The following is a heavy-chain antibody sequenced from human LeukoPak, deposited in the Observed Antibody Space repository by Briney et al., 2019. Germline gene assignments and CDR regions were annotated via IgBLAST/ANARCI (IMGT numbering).Heavy chain of an antibody. CDR3: ARRSRTGSYTFDY. D-gene: IGHD3/OR15-3a*01. V-gene: IGHV4-30-4*01. CDR2: IYYTGRT. CDR1: GGSVSSGDYY. J-gene: IGHJ4*02. Sequence: SETLSLTCTVSGGSVSSGDYYWSWIRQPPGKGLEWIGYIYYTGRTHYNPSLKSRVSISADTSKNQFSLRLSSVTAADTAVYYCARRSRTGSYTFDYWGQGTLVTVSS.